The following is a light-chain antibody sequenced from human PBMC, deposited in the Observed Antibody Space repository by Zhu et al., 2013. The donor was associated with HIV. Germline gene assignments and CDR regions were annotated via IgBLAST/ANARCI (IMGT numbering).Light chain of an antibody. J-gene: IGKJ4*01. CDR2: DAS. CDR1: QSVSSSY. CDR3: QQRSNWPT. Sequence: EIVMTQSPATLSASPGERATLSCRASQSVSSSYLAWYQQKPGQAPRLLIYDASKRATGIPARFSGSGSGTDFTLTISSLEPEDFAVYYCQQRSNWPTFGGGTKVEIK. V-gene: IGKV3D-20*02.